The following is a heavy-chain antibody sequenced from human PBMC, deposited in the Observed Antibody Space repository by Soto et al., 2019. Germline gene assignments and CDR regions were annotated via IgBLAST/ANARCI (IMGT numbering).Heavy chain of an antibody. J-gene: IGHJ6*02. CDR1: GFTSSSYG. D-gene: IGHD1-26*01. CDR3: ARDVESGSSQYYYYYYGMDV. V-gene: IGHV3-30*03. CDR2: ISYDGSNK. Sequence: VGSLSISCAASGFTSSSYGMHWVRQAPGKGLEWVAVISYDGSNKYYADSVKGRFTISRDNSKNTLYLQMNSLRAEDTAVYYCARDVESGSSQYYYYYYGMDVWGQGTTVTVSS.